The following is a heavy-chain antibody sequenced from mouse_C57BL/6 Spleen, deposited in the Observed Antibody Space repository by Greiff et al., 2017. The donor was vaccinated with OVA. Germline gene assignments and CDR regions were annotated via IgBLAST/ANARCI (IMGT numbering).Heavy chain of an antibody. D-gene: IGHD1-1*01. V-gene: IGHV1-76*01. CDR1: GYTFTDYY. Sequence: QVTLKVSGAELVRPGASVKLSCKASGYTFTDYYINWVKQRPGQGLEWIARIYPGSGNTYYNEKFKGKATLTAEKSSSTAYMQLSSLTSEDSAVYFCARGITTVVAGAMDYWGQGTSVTVSS. CDR2: IYPGSGNT. CDR3: ARGITTVVAGAMDY. J-gene: IGHJ4*01.